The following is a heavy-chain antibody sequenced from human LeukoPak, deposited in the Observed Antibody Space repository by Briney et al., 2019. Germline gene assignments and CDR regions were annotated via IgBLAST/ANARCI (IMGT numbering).Heavy chain of an antibody. CDR2: ISYDGSNK. CDR3: AKDGLRFLEWLFGVSYYGMDV. Sequence: GGSLRLSCAASGFTFSSYGMHWVRQAPGKGLEWVAVISYDGSNKYYADSVKGRFTISRDNSKNTLYLQMNSLRAEDTAVYYCAKDGLRFLEWLFGVSYYGMDVWGQGTTVTVSS. D-gene: IGHD3-3*01. J-gene: IGHJ6*02. V-gene: IGHV3-30*18. CDR1: GFTFSSYG.